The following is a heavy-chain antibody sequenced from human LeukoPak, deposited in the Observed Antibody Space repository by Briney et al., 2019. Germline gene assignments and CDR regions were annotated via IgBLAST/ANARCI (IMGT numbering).Heavy chain of an antibody. CDR1: GFTFSSFG. D-gene: IGHD3-16*01. CDR2: IWHDGSNK. J-gene: IGHJ6*03. CDR3: AKEGDAYDSYYYYYMDV. Sequence: PGGSLRLSCAASGFTFSSFGMQWVRQAPGKGLEWVAVIWHDGSNKNYADSVKGRFTISRDNPKNTLYLLMDSLRAEDTAVYYCAKEGDAYDSYYYYYMDVWGKGTTVTVSS. V-gene: IGHV3-33*06.